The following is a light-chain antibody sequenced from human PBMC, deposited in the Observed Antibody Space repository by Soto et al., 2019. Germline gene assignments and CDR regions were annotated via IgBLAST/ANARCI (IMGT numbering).Light chain of an antibody. J-gene: IGKJ5*01. CDR3: QHYDSLPIT. CDR2: AAS. Sequence: EIVLTQSPGTLSLSPGERATLSCRASQSISSSDLAWYQHRPGQAPRLLIYAASSRATGIPVRFSGSGSGTDFTLTISRLEPEDFAVFYCQHYDSLPITFGQGTRLEIK. CDR1: QSISSSD. V-gene: IGKV3-20*01.